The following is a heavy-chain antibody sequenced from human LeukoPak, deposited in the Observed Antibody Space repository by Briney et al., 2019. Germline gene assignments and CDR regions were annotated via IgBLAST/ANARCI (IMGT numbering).Heavy chain of an antibody. V-gene: IGHV4-59*12. D-gene: IGHD2-15*01. CDR3: ARYCSGGSCENSFGY. CDR1: GGSISSYY. CDR2: IYYSGST. J-gene: IGHJ4*02. Sequence: SETLSLTCTVSGGSISSYYWSWIRQPPGKGLEWIWYIYYSGSTNYNPSLKSRVTISVDTSKNQFSLKLSSVTAADTAVYYCARYCSGGSCENSFGYWGQGTLVTVSS.